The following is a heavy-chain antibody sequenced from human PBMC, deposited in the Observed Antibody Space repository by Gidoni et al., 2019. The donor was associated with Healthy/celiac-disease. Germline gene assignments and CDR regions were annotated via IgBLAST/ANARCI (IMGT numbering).Heavy chain of an antibody. CDR3: ASDRGSAGSDY. D-gene: IGHD6-13*01. V-gene: IGHV3-48*03. J-gene: IGHJ4*02. Sequence: EVQLEKVGGGVVQTGRTLRLSCAASGFTFSSYEMNWVRQAPGKGLEWVSCISSSGGTIYYADSVKGRFTISRDNAKNSLYQQMNSLGAGDTAVSYCASDRGSAGSDYWGQGSLDAVSS. CDR2: ISSSGGTI. CDR1: GFTFSSYE.